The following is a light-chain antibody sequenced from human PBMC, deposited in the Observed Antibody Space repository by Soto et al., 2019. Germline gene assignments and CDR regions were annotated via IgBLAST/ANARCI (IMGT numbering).Light chain of an antibody. V-gene: IGLV2-14*01. J-gene: IGLJ1*01. CDR3: ISYTTSVTYV. CDR2: DVS. Sequence: QSALTQPASVSGSPGQSITIPCTGTSSDVGAYNSVSWYQQHPGKAPKLIIYDVSTRPSGISDRFSGSKSGNTASLTISGLQAEDESDYYWISYTTSVTYVFGTGTKLTVL. CDR1: SSDVGAYNS.